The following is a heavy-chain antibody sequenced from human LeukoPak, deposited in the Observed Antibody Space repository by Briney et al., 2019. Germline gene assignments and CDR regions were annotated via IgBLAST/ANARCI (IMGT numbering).Heavy chain of an antibody. CDR2: ISSSSSYI. Sequence: GGSLRLSCAASGFTFSSYSMNWVRQAPGKGLEWVSSISSSSSYIYHADSVKGRFTISRDNAKNSLYLQMNSLRAEDTAVYYCARVGQWLAFNYWGQGTLVTVSS. CDR3: ARVGQWLAFNY. J-gene: IGHJ4*02. V-gene: IGHV3-21*01. D-gene: IGHD6-19*01. CDR1: GFTFSSYS.